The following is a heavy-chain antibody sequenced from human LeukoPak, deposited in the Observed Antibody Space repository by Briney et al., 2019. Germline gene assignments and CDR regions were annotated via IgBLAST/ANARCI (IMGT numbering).Heavy chain of an antibody. CDR1: GFSFSNAW. CDR2: IKSKTDGGTT. D-gene: IGHD6-6*01. J-gene: IGHJ4*02. CDR3: TTDSSSSSYY. V-gene: IGHV3-15*01. Sequence: GGSLRLSCAASGFSFSNAWMSWVRQAPGKGLGWVGRIKSKTDGGTTEYAAPVKGRLNISRDDSKNTLYLQMNSLKTEDTAVYYCTTDSSSSSYYWGQGTLVTVSS.